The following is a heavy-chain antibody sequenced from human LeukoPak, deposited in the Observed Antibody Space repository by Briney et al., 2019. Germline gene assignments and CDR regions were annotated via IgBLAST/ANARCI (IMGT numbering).Heavy chain of an antibody. CDR2: IYYSGST. V-gene: IGHV4-59*01. CDR3: ARGTTSYYDSSGYPHFDY. CDR1: GGSISSYY. D-gene: IGHD3-22*01. J-gene: IGHJ4*02. Sequence: SETLSLTCTVSGGSISSYYWSWIRQPPGKGLEWIGYIYYSGSTNYNPSLKRRVTISVDTSKNQFSLKLSSVTAADTAVYYCARGTTSYYDSSGYPHFDYWGQGTLVTVSS.